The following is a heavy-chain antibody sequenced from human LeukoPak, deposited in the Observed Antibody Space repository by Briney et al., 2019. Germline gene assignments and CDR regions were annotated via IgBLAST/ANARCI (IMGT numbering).Heavy chain of an antibody. J-gene: IGHJ4*02. Sequence: SQTLSLTCTVSGGSISSGGYYWSWIRQHPGKGLEWIGYIYYSGSTYYNPSLKSRVTISVDTSKNQFSLKLSSVTAADTAVYYCARRQYSGSHFYFDYWGQGTLVTVSS. CDR1: GGSISSGGYY. V-gene: IGHV4-31*03. CDR3: ARRQYSGSHFYFDY. D-gene: IGHD1-26*01. CDR2: IYYSGST.